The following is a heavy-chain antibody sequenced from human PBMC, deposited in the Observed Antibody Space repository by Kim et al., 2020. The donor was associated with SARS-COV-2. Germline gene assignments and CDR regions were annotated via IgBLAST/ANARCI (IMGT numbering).Heavy chain of an antibody. D-gene: IGHD6-13*01. CDR2: IWYDGSNK. CDR3: ARGSSSSWYPAEYFQH. V-gene: IGHV3-33*01. J-gene: IGHJ1*01. Sequence: GGSLRLSCAASGFTFSSYGMHWVRQAPGKGLEWVAVIWYDGSNKYYADSVKGRFTISRDNSKNTLYLQMNSLRAEDTAVYYCARGSSSSWYPAEYFQHWGQGTLVTVSS. CDR1: GFTFSSYG.